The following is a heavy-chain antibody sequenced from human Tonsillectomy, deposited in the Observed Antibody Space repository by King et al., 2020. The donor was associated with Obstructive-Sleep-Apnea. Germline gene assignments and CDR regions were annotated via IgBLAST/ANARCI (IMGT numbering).Heavy chain of an antibody. CDR2: VSVRGGST. V-gene: IGHV3-23*04. Sequence: VQLVESGGGLVQPGGSLRLSCAASGFTFSSYAMSWVRQAPGKGLEWVAAVSVRGGSTYYTDSVKGRFTISRDNSNNTLYLQLSSLRADDTAVFYCVKDQVPVAKYWYFDLWGRGTLVSVSS. D-gene: IGHD2-8*02. CDR3: VKDQVPVAKYWYFDL. J-gene: IGHJ2*01. CDR1: GFTFSSYA.